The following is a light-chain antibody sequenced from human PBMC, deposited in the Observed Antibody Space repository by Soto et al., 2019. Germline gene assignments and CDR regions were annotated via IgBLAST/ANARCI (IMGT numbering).Light chain of an antibody. CDR3: QHYNSYWT. CDR1: QSMSSW. J-gene: IGKJ1*01. CDR2: KAS. Sequence: DIQMTQSPSTLSASVGDRVTITCRASQSMSSWLAWYQQKPGKAPKLLIYKASSLESGVPSRFSGSGSGTEFTLTISSLQPDDFATYYCQHYNSYWTFGQGTKVDIK. V-gene: IGKV1-5*03.